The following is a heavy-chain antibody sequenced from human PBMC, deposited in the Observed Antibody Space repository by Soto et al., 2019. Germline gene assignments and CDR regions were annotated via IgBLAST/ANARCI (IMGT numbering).Heavy chain of an antibody. D-gene: IGHD5-12*01. CDR1: GGSISSYY. CDR2: IYYSGST. V-gene: IGHV4-59*08. J-gene: IGHJ6*02. Sequence: PSETLSLTCTVSGGSISSYYWSWIRQPPGKGLEWIGYIYYSGSTNYNPSLKSRVTISVDTSKNQFSLKLSSVTAADTAVYYCATHSAKKDIVATIRRYYYYGMDVWGQGTTVTVSS. CDR3: ATHSAKKDIVATIRRYYYYGMDV.